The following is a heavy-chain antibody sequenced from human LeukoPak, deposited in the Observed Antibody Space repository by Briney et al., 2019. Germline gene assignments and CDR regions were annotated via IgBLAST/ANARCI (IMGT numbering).Heavy chain of an antibody. D-gene: IGHD1-20*01. CDR1: GGSFSGYY. J-gene: IGHJ4*02. V-gene: IGHV4-34*01. CDR3: ARDNFGFDY. Sequence: PSETLSLTCAVYGGSFSGYYWSWIRQPPGKGLEWIGEINHSGSTNYNPSLKSRVTISVDTSKNQFSLKLSSVTAADTAVYYCARDNFGFDYWGQGTPVTVSS. CDR2: INHSGST.